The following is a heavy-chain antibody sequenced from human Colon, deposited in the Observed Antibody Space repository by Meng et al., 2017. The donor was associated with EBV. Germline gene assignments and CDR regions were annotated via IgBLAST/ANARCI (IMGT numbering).Heavy chain of an antibody. CDR2: INAGNGKT. CDR3: ARGWSRDGYNTPDY. D-gene: IGHD5-24*01. J-gene: IGHJ4*02. Sequence: QVQLVQSGAEVKKPGASVNISCKASGYTFTAYAMHWVRQAPGQGLEWMGWINAGNGKTKYSHNFQGRVTIATDTSATTVYMDLSSLRSEDTALYYCARGWSRDGYNTPDYWGQGTLVTVS. CDR1: GYTFTAYA. V-gene: IGHV1-3*01.